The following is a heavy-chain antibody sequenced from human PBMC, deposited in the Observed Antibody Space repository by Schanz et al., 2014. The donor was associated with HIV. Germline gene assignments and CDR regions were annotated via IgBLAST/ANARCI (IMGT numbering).Heavy chain of an antibody. J-gene: IGHJ5*02. D-gene: IGHD5-12*01. V-gene: IGHV3-30*18. Sequence: QVQLVESRGGVVQPGRSLRLSCAVSGFTFSNYGMHWVRQAPGKGLEWVAVISYDGSNKYYADSVKGRFTISRDNSKNTLFLQMNSLRAEDTAVYYCAKVPEEGYFDPWGQGTLVTVSS. CDR3: AKVPEEGYFDP. CDR2: ISYDGSNK. CDR1: GFTFSNYG.